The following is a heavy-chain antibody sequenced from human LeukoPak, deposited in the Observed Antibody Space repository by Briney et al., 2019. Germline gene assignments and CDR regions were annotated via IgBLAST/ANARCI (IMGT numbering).Heavy chain of an antibody. V-gene: IGHV1-69*13. D-gene: IGHD3-3*01. Sequence: ASVKVSCKASGGTFSSYAISWVRQAPGQGLEWMGGIIPIFGTANYAQKFQGRVTITADESTSTAYMELSSLRSEDTAVYYCARDKDDFWSGYCPFDYWGQGTLVTVSS. CDR2: IIPIFGTA. CDR3: ARDKDDFWSGYCPFDY. CDR1: GGTFSSYA. J-gene: IGHJ4*02.